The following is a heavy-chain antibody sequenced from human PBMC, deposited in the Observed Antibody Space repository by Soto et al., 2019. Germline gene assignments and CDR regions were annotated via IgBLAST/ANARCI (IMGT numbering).Heavy chain of an antibody. CDR3: AKESYNRPTDFDY. CDR1: GFTFSSCA. CDR2: IGGSGDDT. V-gene: IGHV3-23*01. Sequence: EVQVLEAGGGLVQPGGSLRLSCAASGFTFSSCAMSWVRQAPGKGLEWVSGIGGSGDDTHYADSVKGRFTISRDNSKNTLYLQMHSLRAEDTAVYYCAKESYNRPTDFDYWGQGTLVTVSS. D-gene: IGHD3-10*01. J-gene: IGHJ4*02.